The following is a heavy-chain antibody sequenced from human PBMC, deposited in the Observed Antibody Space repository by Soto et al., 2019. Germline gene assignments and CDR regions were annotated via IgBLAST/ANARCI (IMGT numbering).Heavy chain of an antibody. D-gene: IGHD6-19*01. V-gene: IGHV4-39*01. CDR2: INNSXXX. CDR3: ATERGRRPGMAVAGTLL. CDR1: GDSITTSXXX. J-gene: IGHJ4*02. Sequence: QLRESGPRLVKPSETLTLTCTVSGDSITTSXXXXXXVRQPPGKGLEWIANINNSXXXXYNPSLKSRFTISVDTSKXQXXXXXTXXXXXXTATYYCATERGRRPGMAVAGTLLWGQGTLVIVSS.